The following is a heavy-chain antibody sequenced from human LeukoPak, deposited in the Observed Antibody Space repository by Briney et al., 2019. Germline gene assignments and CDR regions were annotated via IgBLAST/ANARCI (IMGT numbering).Heavy chain of an antibody. Sequence: ASVTVSCKSSGYTFTNYAIDWVRQAPGQGLEWIGWINTNTGNPTYAQGFTGRFVFSLDTSVSTTYLQISSLKAEDTAVYYCARDRADLYFDYWGQGTLVTVSS. CDR2: INTNTGNP. D-gene: IGHD3-10*01. CDR3: ARDRADLYFDY. J-gene: IGHJ4*02. V-gene: IGHV7-4-1*02. CDR1: GYTFTNYA.